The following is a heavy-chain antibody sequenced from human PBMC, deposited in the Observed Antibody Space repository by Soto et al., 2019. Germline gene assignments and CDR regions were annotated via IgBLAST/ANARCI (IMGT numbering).Heavy chain of an antibody. D-gene: IGHD2-21*02. V-gene: IGHV4-31*03. Sequence: QVQLQESGPGLVKPSQTLSLTCTVSGGSISSGGYYWSWIRQHPGKGLEGIGYIYYSGSTYYNPSLKSRVTISVDTSKNQCSLKLSSVTAADTAVYYCARGAYCGGDCYSGNDYWGQGTLVTVSS. J-gene: IGHJ4*02. CDR1: GGSISSGGYY. CDR3: ARGAYCGGDCYSGNDY. CDR2: IYYSGST.